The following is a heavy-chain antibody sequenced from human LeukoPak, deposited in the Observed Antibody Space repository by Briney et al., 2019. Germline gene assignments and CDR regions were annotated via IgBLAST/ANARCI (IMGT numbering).Heavy chain of an antibody. CDR3: ARDRGRYYDSSGYSYYYYGMDV. D-gene: IGHD3-22*01. CDR1: GFTFSSYS. CDR2: ISSSSSYI. V-gene: IGHV3-21*01. J-gene: IGHJ6*02. Sequence: SGGSLRLSCAASGFTFSSYSMNWVRQAPGKGLEWVSSISSSSSYIYYADSVKGRFTISRDNAKNSLYLQMNSLRAEDTAVYYCARDRGRYYDSSGYSYYYYGMDVWGQGTTVTVSS.